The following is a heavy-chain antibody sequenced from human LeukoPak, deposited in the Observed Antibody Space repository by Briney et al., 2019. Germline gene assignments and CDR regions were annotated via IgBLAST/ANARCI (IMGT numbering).Heavy chain of an antibody. CDR3: GRNGYYSIDY. J-gene: IGHJ4*02. V-gene: IGHV4-4*02. D-gene: IGHD3-22*01. Sequence: SGTLSLTCVVSGGSITSNWWSWVRQPPGKGLEWIGEIYHSGATTYNPSLKSRVTISVDKSKTQFSLKLNSVTAADTAVYYCGRNGYYSIDYWGQGTLVTVSS. CDR2: IYHSGAT. CDR1: GGSITSNW.